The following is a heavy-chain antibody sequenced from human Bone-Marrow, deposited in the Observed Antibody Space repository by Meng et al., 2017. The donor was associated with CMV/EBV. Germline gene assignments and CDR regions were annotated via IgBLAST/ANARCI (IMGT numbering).Heavy chain of an antibody. J-gene: IGHJ6*02. Sequence: ASVKVSCKASGYTFTDHYFHWVRQAPGQGLEWMGWINPNSGGTNYAQKFQGRVTMTRDTSISTAYMELSRLRSDDTAVYYCARGPRITIFGVVIISSRASGGMDVWGQGTTVTVSS. CDR2: INPNSGGT. CDR3: ARGPRITIFGVVIISSRASGGMDV. V-gene: IGHV1-2*02. D-gene: IGHD3-3*01. CDR1: GYTFTDHY.